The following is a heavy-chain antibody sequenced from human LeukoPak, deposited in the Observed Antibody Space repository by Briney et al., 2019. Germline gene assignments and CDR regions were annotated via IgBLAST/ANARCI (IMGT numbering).Heavy chain of an antibody. D-gene: IGHD2-2*02. CDR2: FDPEDDET. CDR1: GYTLTELS. V-gene: IGHV1-24*01. Sequence: ASVKVSCKVSGYTLTELSMHWVRQAPGKGLEWMGGFDPEDDETIYAQKFQGRVTMTEDTSTDTAYMELSSLRSEDTAVYYCASGQGYCSSTSCYIRGGFDYWGQGTLVTVSS. CDR3: ASGQGYCSSTSCYIRGGFDY. J-gene: IGHJ4*02.